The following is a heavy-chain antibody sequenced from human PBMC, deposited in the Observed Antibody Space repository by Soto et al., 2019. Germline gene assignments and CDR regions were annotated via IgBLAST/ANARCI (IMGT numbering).Heavy chain of an antibody. Sequence: EVPLLESGGGLVQPGGSLRLSCAASGFTFSSYAMSWVRQAPGKGLEWVSAISGSGGSTYYADSVKGRFTISRENSKNTLYLQMNSLRAEDTAVYYCARSSSSGWFLGDWYFDLWGRGTLVTVSS. V-gene: IGHV3-23*01. CDR3: ARSSSSGWFLGDWYFDL. CDR1: GFTFSSYA. J-gene: IGHJ2*01. D-gene: IGHD6-19*01. CDR2: ISGSGGST.